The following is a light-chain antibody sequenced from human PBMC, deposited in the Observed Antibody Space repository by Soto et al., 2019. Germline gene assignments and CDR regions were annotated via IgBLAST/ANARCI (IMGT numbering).Light chain of an antibody. CDR1: QSISSSY. CDR2: GAS. V-gene: IGKV3-20*01. CDR3: QHYGSS. Sequence: EIVLTQSPCTLSLSPGERATLSCRASQSISSSYLAWYQKKPGQAPRLVIYGASTRATGIPDRFSGSGSGTDYTITISRLEPEDFAVYYCQHYGSSFGQGARLEIK. J-gene: IGKJ5*01.